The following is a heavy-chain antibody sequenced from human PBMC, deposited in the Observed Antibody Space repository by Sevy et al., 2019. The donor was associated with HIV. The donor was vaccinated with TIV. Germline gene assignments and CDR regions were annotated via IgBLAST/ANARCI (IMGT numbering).Heavy chain of an antibody. V-gene: IGHV3-23*01. Sequence: GGSLGPSVQPLEFTLATFPLAWAGRAPGKGLDWFPVISGTVDYTYYGDSVKGRFTISRDNSKNTLFLQMNSLRAEDTAIFYCAKKMGGGSGMAFLVDYWGQGTLVTVSS. D-gene: IGHD5-18*01. CDR2: ISGTVDYT. J-gene: IGHJ4*02. CDR3: AKKMGGGSGMAFLVDY. CDR1: EFTLATFP.